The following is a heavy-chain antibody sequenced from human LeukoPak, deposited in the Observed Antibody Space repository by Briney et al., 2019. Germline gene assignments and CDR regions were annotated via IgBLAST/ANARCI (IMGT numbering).Heavy chain of an antibody. CDR2: ISYDGSDK. D-gene: IGHD2-15*01. CDR1: GFTFSTYA. Sequence: GGSLRLSCAASGFTFSTYAMHWVRQAPGKGLEWVAFISYDGSDKYYADSVKGRFTISRDNSKNTLYLQMNSLRAEDTAVYYCAKGYCSGGSCYPFDYWGQGTLVTVSS. CDR3: AKGYCSGGSCYPFDY. V-gene: IGHV3-30*04. J-gene: IGHJ4*02.